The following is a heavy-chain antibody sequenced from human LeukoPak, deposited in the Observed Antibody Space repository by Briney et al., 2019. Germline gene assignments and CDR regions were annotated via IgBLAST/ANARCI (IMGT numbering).Heavy chain of an antibody. CDR2: IYYSGST. CDR1: GGSISSSSYY. Sequence: SETLSLTCTVSGGSISSSSYYWGWIRQPPGKGLEWIGSIYYSGSTYYNPSLKSRVTISVDTSKNQFSLKLSSVTAADTAVYYCARGHPVGGYFDYWGQGTLVSVSS. J-gene: IGHJ4*02. D-gene: IGHD3-16*01. CDR3: ARGHPVGGYFDY. V-gene: IGHV4-39*07.